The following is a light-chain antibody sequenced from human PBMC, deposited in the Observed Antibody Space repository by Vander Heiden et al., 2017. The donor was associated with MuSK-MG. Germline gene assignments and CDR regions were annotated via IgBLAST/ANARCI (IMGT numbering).Light chain of an antibody. CDR3: ATWDSSLSVGV. Sequence: QSVLTQPPSVSAAPGQKVTISCPRSSSNIGNNYVSWYQQLPGTAPKLLIYENNKRPSGIPDRFSGSKSGTSATLGITGLQTGDEADYYCATWDSSLSVGVFGGGTKLTVL. J-gene: IGLJ2*01. V-gene: IGLV1-51*02. CDR1: SSNIGNNY. CDR2: ENN.